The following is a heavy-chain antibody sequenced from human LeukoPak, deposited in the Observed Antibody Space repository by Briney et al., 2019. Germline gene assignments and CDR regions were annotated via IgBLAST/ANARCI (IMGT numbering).Heavy chain of an antibody. CDR2: IYYSGST. CDR1: GGSISSYY. CDR3: ARDRGTWYFDL. V-gene: IGHV4-59*01. D-gene: IGHD1-7*01. J-gene: IGHJ2*01. Sequence: PSETLSLTCTVSGGSISSYYWSWIRLPPGKGLEWIGYIYYSGSTTYNPSLKSRVTISVDTSKNQFSLKLSSVTAADTAVYYCARDRGTWYFDLWGRGTLVTVPS.